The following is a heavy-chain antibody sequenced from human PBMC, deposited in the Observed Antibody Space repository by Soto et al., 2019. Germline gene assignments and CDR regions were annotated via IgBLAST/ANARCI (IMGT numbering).Heavy chain of an antibody. J-gene: IGHJ5*02. CDR1: GGSIISCGYY. CDR3: ARAVTCAEFDT. CDR2: IYYSGST. D-gene: IGHD4-17*01. V-gene: IGHV4-31*03. Sequence: SETLSLTCTVSGGSIISCGYYWSLIRQHPGKGLEWIGYIYYSGSTYYNPSLKSRVSISVDTSKNQFSLKLSSVTAADTAVYYCARAVTCAEFDTWGQGTLVTVSS.